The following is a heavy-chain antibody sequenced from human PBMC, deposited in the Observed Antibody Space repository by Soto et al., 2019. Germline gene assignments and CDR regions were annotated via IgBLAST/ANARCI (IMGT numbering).Heavy chain of an antibody. V-gene: IGHV3-66*01. CDR3: GRNTGWDTPMVH. D-gene: IGHD5-18*01. CDR1: GFTVSSNY. Sequence: EVQLVESGGGLVQPGGSLRVSCAASGFTVSSNYMSWVRQAPGKGLEWVSVIYSGGTTYYADSVKGRFTISRDNSRNTLYLQMNSLRAEDTAVYYCGRNTGWDTPMVHWGQGTLVTVSS. J-gene: IGHJ4*02. CDR2: IYSGGTT.